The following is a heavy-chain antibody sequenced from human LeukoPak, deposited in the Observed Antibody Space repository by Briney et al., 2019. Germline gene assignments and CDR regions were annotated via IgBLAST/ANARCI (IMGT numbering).Heavy chain of an antibody. CDR1: GYTFTGYY. Sequence: ASVKVSCKASGYTFTGYYLHWVRQAPGQGLEWMGWIHPNSGGTHYAQKFQGRVTMTRDTSITTAYMELTRLRSDDTAVYYYARDMGGYSGYDYDYWGQGTLVTASS. CDR2: IHPNSGGT. D-gene: IGHD5-12*01. CDR3: ARDMGGYSGYDYDY. J-gene: IGHJ4*02. V-gene: IGHV1-2*02.